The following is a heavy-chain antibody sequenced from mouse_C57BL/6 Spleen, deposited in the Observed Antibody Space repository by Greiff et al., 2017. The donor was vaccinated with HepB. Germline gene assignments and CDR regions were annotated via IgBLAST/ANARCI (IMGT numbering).Heavy chain of an antibody. Sequence: EVMLVESEGGLVQPGSSMKLSCTASGFTFSDYYMAWVRQVPEKGLEWVANINYDGSSTYYLDSLKSRFIISRDNAKNILYLQMSSLKSEDTATYYCARVGNYLAWFAYWGQGTLVTVSA. CDR2: INYDGSST. CDR3: ARVGNYLAWFAY. CDR1: GFTFSDYY. V-gene: IGHV5-16*01. D-gene: IGHD2-1*01. J-gene: IGHJ3*01.